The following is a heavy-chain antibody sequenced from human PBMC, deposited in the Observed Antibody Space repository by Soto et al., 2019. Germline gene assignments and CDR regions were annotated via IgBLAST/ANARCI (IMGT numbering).Heavy chain of an antibody. J-gene: IGHJ4*02. Sequence: GASVKVSCKASGYTFTSYGISWVRQAPGQGLEWMGWISAYNGNTNYAQKLQGRVTMTTDTSTSTAYMELRSLRSDEDTAVYYCAKDMMDILTGYPPGPFDSWGQGTLVTVSS. CDR2: ISAYNGNT. CDR1: GYTFTSYG. D-gene: IGHD3-9*01. CDR3: AKDMMDILTGYPPGPFDS. V-gene: IGHV1-18*01.